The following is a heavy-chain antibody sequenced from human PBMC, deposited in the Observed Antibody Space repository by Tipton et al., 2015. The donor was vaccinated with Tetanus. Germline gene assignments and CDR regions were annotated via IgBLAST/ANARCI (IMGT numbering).Heavy chain of an antibody. J-gene: IGHJ6*02. D-gene: IGHD3-22*01. CDR3: ARINGEVVDEFYYYYGLDV. CDR1: GYSFTKYW. CDR2: IDPIDSYT. Sequence: QLVQSGAEVKKPGESLRISCKGSGYSFTKYWINWVRQMPGKGLEWMGRIDPIDSYTDYSPSFQGHVTISADKSISTAFLQWSSLKASDTAMYYCARINGEVVDEFYYYYGLDVWGQGTTVTVSS. V-gene: IGHV5-10-1*01.